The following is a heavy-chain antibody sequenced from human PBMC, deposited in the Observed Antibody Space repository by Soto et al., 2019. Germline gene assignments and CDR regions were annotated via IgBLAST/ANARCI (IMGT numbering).Heavy chain of an antibody. V-gene: IGHV4-31*03. J-gene: IGHJ5*02. CDR2: IYYSGST. CDR1: GGSXXXXXSY. CDR3: ARSVFP. Sequence: QVQLQESGPGLVKPSQTLSLTCTVSGGSXXXXXSYWPWIRQHPGKGLECIGYIYYSGSTYYNPSPKIXVXIXXXTSXXQXSLKLSSVTAADTAVYYCARSVFPWGHGTLVTVSS.